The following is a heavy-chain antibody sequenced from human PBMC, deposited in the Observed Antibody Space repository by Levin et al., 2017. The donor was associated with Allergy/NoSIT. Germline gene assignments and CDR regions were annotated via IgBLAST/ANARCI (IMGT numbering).Heavy chain of an antibody. CDR3: ARHRGHQPTGDSYYYYMDV. CDR2: IYPGDSNT. CDR1: GYSFTNYW. Sequence: GESLKISCKGSGYSFTNYWIGWVRQMPGKGLEWMGIIYPGDSNTRYSPSFQGQVTISADKSISTAYLQWSSLKASDTAMYYCARHRGHQPTGDSYYYYMDVWGKGTTVTVSS. D-gene: IGHD2-2*01. J-gene: IGHJ6*03. V-gene: IGHV5-51*01.